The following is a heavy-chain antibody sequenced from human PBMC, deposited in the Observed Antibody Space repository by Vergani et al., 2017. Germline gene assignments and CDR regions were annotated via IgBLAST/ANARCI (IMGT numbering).Heavy chain of an antibody. CDR2: ISWECGST. V-gene: IGHV3-43*01. CDR1: GFTFDDYT. D-gene: IGHD3-10*01. CDR3: AKDCVSGSYCLFDY. J-gene: IGHJ4*02. Sequence: EVQLVESGGVVVQPGGSLRLSCAASGFTFDDYTMHWVRQAPGKGLEWVSLISWECGSTYYADSVKGRFPISRDNSKNSLYLQMSSLRTEDPALYYCAKDCVSGSYCLFDYWGQGTLVTVSS.